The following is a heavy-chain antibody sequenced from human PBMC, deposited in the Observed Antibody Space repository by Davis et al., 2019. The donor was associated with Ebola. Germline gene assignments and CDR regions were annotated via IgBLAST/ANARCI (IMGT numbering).Heavy chain of an antibody. CDR2: IIPIFGTA. V-gene: IGHV1-69*06. CDR3: ARAFLRDPTWFDP. CDR1: GYTFTSYG. Sequence: AASVKVSCKASGYTFTSYGISWVRQAPGQGLEWMGGIIPIFGTANYAQKFQGRVTITADKSTSTAYMELSSLRSEDTAVYYCARAFLRDPTWFDPWGQGTLVTVSS. J-gene: IGHJ5*02. D-gene: IGHD5-12*01.